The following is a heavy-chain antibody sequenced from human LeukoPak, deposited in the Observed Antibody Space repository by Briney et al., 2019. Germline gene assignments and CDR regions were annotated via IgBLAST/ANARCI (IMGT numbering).Heavy chain of an antibody. CDR2: ISAYNGNT. Sequence: GASVKVSCKASGYTFTSYGISWVRQAPGQGLEWMGWISAYNGNTNYAQKLQGRVTMTTDTSTSTAYMELRSLRSDDTAVYYCATGPWGAHYYYYMDVWGKGTTVTVSS. J-gene: IGHJ6*03. V-gene: IGHV1-18*01. CDR3: ATGPWGAHYYYYMDV. D-gene: IGHD1-26*01. CDR1: GYTFTSYG.